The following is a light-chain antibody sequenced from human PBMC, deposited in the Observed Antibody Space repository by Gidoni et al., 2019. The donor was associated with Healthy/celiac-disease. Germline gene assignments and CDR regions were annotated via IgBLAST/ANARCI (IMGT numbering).Light chain of an antibody. V-gene: IGLV1-40*01. CDR2: GNS. CDR1: SANIGAGYD. Sequence: QSVLTQPPSVSGAPRQRVPISCTGRSANIGAGYDVHWYQQLPGTAPNLLIYGNSNRPSGVPDRFSGSKSGTSASLAITGLQAEDEADYYCQSYDSSLSGFWVFGGGTKLTVL. CDR3: QSYDSSLSGFWV. J-gene: IGLJ3*02.